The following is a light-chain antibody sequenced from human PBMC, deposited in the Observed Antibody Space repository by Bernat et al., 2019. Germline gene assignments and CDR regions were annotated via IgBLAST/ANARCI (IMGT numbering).Light chain of an antibody. V-gene: IGKV3-20*01. Sequence: EIVLTQSPGTLSLSPGERATLSCRASQSVTSDKLAWYQQKPGQAPRLLIYGASSSATGIPDRFSGSGSGTEFTLTISRLEPEDFAVYHCHQYDSAPLTFGAGTRLEVK. CDR2: GAS. J-gene: IGKJ5*01. CDR1: QSVTSDK. CDR3: HQYDSAPLT.